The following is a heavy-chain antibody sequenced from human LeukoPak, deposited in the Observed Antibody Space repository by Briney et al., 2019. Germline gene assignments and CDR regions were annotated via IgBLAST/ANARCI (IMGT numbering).Heavy chain of an antibody. CDR1: GFTFSNAW. CDR3: TTEIVATITNYFDY. D-gene: IGHD5-12*01. Sequence: GGSLRLSCAACGFTFSNAWMNWVRQAPGEGLEWVGRIKSKTDGGTTDYAAPVKGRFTISRDDSKNTLYLQMNSLKTEDTAVYYCTTEIVATITNYFDYWGQGTLVTVSS. CDR2: IKSKTDGGTT. V-gene: IGHV3-15*07. J-gene: IGHJ4*02.